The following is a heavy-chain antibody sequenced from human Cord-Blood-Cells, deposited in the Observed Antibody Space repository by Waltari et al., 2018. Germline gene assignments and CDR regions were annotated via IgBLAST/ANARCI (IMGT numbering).Heavy chain of an antibody. D-gene: IGHD4-4*01. CDR3: ARLPYREEAFDI. CDR2: INHSGST. Sequence: QVQLQQWGAGLLKPSETLSLTCAVYGGSFSGYYWSWTRQPPGKGLEWIGEINHSGSTNYNPSLKSRVTISVDTSKNQFSLKLSSVTAADTAVYYCARLPYREEAFDIWGQGTMVTVSS. J-gene: IGHJ3*02. V-gene: IGHV4-34*01. CDR1: GGSFSGYY.